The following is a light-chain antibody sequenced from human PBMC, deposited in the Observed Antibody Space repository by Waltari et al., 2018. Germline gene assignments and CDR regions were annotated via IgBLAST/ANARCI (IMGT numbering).Light chain of an antibody. Sequence: DIVMTQSPDSLAVSRGQRATINRKSSPSVLNSSNNKNYLAWYQQKPGQPPKLLIYWASTRESGVPDRFSGSGSGTDFTLTISSLQAEDVVVYYCQQYYSTPWTFGQGTKVEIK. CDR1: PSVLNSSNNKNY. CDR2: WAS. J-gene: IGKJ1*01. V-gene: IGKV4-1*01. CDR3: QQYYSTPWT.